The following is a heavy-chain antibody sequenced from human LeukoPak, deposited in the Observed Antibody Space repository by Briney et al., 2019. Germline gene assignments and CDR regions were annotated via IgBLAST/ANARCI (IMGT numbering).Heavy chain of an antibody. CDR2: IYHAGST. D-gene: IGHD4-17*01. J-gene: IGHJ4*02. V-gene: IGHV4-4*02. CDR1: GASISSSNW. Sequence: SETLSLTCTVSGASISSSNWWTWVRQPPGEALEWIGEIYHAGSTKYNPSLKSRLTISVDKSSNSFSLSLTSVTAADTAFYYCARAAAVTRQFEFWGQGTLVTVSS. CDR3: ARAAAVTRQFEF.